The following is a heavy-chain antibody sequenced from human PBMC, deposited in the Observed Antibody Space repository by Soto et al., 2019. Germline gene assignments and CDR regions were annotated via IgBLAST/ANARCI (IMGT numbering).Heavy chain of an antibody. D-gene: IGHD5-12*01. V-gene: IGHV3-13*01. Sequence: PGGSLRLSCAASGFTFSSYDMHWVRQATGKGLEWVSAIGTAGDTYYPGSVKGRFTISRENAKNSLYLQMNSLRAGDTAVYYCARGRGYSGYAHDVFDIWGQGTMVTVSS. CDR2: IGTAGDT. CDR1: GFTFSSYD. CDR3: ARGRGYSGYAHDVFDI. J-gene: IGHJ3*02.